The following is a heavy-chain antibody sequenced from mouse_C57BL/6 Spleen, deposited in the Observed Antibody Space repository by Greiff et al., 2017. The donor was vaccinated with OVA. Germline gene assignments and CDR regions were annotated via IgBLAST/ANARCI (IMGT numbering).Heavy chain of an antibody. CDR1: GYTFTSYW. CDR3: ARSLITAVEDWYFDV. D-gene: IGHD1-1*01. Sequence: QVQLQQPGAELVMPGASVKLSCKASGYTFTSYWMHWVKQRPGQGLEWIGEIDPSDSYTNYNQKFKGKSTLTVDKSSSTAYMQLSSLTSEDSAVYYCARSLITAVEDWYFDVWGTGTTVTVSS. V-gene: IGHV1-69*01. J-gene: IGHJ1*03. CDR2: IDPSDSYT.